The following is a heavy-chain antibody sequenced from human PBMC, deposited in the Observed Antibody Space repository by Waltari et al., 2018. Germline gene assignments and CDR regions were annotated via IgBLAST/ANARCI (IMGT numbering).Heavy chain of an antibody. V-gene: IGHV4-39*07. CDR3: ASGGGYTNGWDY. CDR2: IYYPGNT. J-gene: IGHJ4*02. Sequence: QPLLQESGPGLVKPSETLSLTCSVSGDSLSSRNYFWGWIRQPPGKGLQWIGSIYYPGNTCHNPSRESRLPISLGTSTNQFSLKLTAVTAADTAVYVCASGGGYTNGWDYWGQGTPVTVSS. CDR1: GDSLSSRNYF. D-gene: IGHD2-8*01.